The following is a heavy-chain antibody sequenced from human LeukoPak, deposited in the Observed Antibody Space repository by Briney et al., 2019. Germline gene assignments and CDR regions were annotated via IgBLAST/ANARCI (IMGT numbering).Heavy chain of an antibody. CDR2: IKSNTDGGTT. J-gene: IGHJ3*02. CDR3: TTNPYDRSGYHI. D-gene: IGHD3-22*01. Sequence: EGSLRLSCAASGLTFTKAWMTWVRQAPGEGLEWVGRIKSNTDGGTTDYAAPVKGRFTISRDDSKNTLYLQMNSLKTEDTAVYYCTTNPYDRSGYHIWGQGTMVTVSS. CDR1: GLTFTKAW. V-gene: IGHV3-15*01.